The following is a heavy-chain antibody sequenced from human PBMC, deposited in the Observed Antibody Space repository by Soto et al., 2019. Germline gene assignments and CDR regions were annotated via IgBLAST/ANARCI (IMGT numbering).Heavy chain of an antibody. J-gene: IGHJ6*02. V-gene: IGHV1-18*04. CDR1: GYTFSGYS. CDR3: ARDVFCGGAPACPDMDV. Sequence: ASVKVYCKASGYTFSGYSITWVRQAPGQGLEWMGRISGYNGNTNYARTLRGRLTLTTDTSTSTAYMELRSLTSDDTAVYYCARDVFCGGAPACPDMDVWGHGTTVTVSS. D-gene: IGHD2-21*01. CDR2: ISGYNGNT.